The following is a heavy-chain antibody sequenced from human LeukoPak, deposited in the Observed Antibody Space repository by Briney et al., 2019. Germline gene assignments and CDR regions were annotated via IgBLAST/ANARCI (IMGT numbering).Heavy chain of an antibody. D-gene: IGHD1-1*01. V-gene: IGHV3-30*18. CDR1: GFTFSNYG. J-gene: IGHJ4*02. CDR2: ISYDGSNK. Sequence: GRSLRLSCAASGFTFSNYGMHWVGQAPGKGLEWVAVISYDGSNKYYADSVKGRFTVSRDNSKNTLYLQMNSLRGEDTAVYYCAKDQSWTLRRFDYWGQGTLVTVSS. CDR3: AKDQSWTLRRFDY.